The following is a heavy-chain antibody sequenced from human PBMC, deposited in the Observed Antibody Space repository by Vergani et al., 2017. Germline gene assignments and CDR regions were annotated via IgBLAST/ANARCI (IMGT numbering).Heavy chain of an antibody. CDR1: GYTFSNYA. V-gene: IGHV7-4-1*02. Sequence: QVQLVQSGSELKKPGASVKVSCKASGYTFSNYAMNWVRQAPGQGLEWMGWINTKTGKPTYAQGFTGRFVFSVDTSASTAYLQNNNVQADDSAVYYCAFYWGKDAYGYFDYWGQGTQVTVSP. CDR3: AFYWGKDAYGYFDY. J-gene: IGHJ4*02. D-gene: IGHD5-24*01. CDR2: INTKTGKP.